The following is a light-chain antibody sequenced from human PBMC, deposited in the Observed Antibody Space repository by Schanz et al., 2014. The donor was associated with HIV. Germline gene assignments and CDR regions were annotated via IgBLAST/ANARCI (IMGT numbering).Light chain of an antibody. CDR2: AAS. CDR3: QQFGSSPYT. CDR1: QSVSSSY. V-gene: IGKV3-20*01. Sequence: EIVLTQSPGTLSLSPGERATLSCRASQSVSSSYLAWYQQKPGQAPTLLIYAASSRASGVPDRFSGSGSGADFTLTISGLEPEDFAVYYCQQFGSSPYTFGQGTKLEIK. J-gene: IGKJ2*01.